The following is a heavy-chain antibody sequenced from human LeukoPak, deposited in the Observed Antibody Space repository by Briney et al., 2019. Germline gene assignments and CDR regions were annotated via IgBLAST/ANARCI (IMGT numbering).Heavy chain of an antibody. V-gene: IGHV1-69*05. CDR3: ARSPAYDFWSGYYTC. CDR1: GGTFSSYA. D-gene: IGHD3-3*01. CDR2: IIPIFGTA. Sequence: GASVKVSCKASGGTFSSYAISWVRQAPGQGLEWMGGIIPIFGTANYAQKFPGRVTITTDESTSTAYMELSSLRSEDTAVYYCARSPAYDFWSGYYTCWGQGTLVTVSS. J-gene: IGHJ4*02.